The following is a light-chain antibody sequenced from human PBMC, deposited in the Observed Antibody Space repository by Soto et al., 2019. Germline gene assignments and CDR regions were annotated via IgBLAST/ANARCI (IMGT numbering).Light chain of an antibody. CDR3: SSYTTSNTVV. J-gene: IGLJ2*01. CDR1: SSDFGAYKS. CDR2: EVT. V-gene: IGLV2-14*01. Sequence: QSALTQPASVSGSPGQSITISCTGTSSDFGAYKSVSWYQQHPGEAPKLVIYEVTNRPSGVSNRFSGSKSGNTASLAISGLQAEDEADYYCSSYTTSNTVVFGGGTQLTVL.